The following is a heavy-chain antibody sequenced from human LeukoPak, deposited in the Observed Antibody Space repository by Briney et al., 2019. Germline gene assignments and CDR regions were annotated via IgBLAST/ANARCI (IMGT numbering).Heavy chain of an antibody. Sequence: GGSLRLSCAASGFTVITNDMTWVGQAPGKGLEWVSVLYRDGNKTLRDSVHGRFAISRDNSKNTLYLERNSLSPDDTSVYYCARGVEPLAANTLAYWGQGTLVTVSS. CDR2: LYRDGNK. CDR1: GFTVITND. J-gene: IGHJ4*02. V-gene: IGHV3-53*01. CDR3: ARGVEPLAANTLAY. D-gene: IGHD1-14*01.